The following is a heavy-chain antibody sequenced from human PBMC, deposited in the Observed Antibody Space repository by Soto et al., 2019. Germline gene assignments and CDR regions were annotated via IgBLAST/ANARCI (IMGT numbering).Heavy chain of an antibody. Sequence: QVQLQESGPGLVKPSPTLSLTCTVSGVSITSSGYYRSWIRQHPGEGLEWIGFTSDSGSTTYNPTLKCRITISVDTSSKPFSLNMKTVTAADTAVYYCARGGGSTKVGYWGQGTLVTVSP. V-gene: IGHV4-31*03. CDR1: GVSITSSGYY. CDR2: TSDSGST. D-gene: IGHD2-2*01. J-gene: IGHJ4*02. CDR3: ARGGGSTKVGY.